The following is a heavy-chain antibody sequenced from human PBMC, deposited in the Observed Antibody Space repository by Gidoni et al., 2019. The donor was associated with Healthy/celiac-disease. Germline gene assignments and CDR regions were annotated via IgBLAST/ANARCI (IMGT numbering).Heavy chain of an antibody. CDR2: INHSGST. D-gene: IGHD1-26*01. CDR3: ARLRGYSGPFDY. Sequence: QVQLQQWGAGLLKPSETLSLTCAVYGGSFSGYYWSWIRQPPGKGLEWLGEINHSGSTNYNPSLKSRVTISVDTSKNQFSLKLSSVTAADTAVYYCARLRGYSGPFDYWGQGTLVTVSS. V-gene: IGHV4-34*01. J-gene: IGHJ4*02. CDR1: GGSFSGYY.